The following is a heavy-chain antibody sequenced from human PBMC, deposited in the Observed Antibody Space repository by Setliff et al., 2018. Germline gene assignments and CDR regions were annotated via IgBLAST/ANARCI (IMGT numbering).Heavy chain of an antibody. CDR3: ARDMGQPYYFES. CDR2: IIPVFRTA. V-gene: IGHV1-69*13. CDR1: GGTFRSDG. D-gene: IGHD1-1*01. Sequence: SVKVSCKASGGTFRSDGFNWVRQAPGQGLEWMGRIIPVFRTAKYAQKFQGRVTITADESTSAAYMELRSLRSEDTAVYYCARDMGQPYYFESWGLGTLVTVSS. J-gene: IGHJ4*02.